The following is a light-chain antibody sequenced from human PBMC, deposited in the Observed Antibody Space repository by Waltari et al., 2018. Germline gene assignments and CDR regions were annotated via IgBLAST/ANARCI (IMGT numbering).Light chain of an antibody. CDR2: KAS. V-gene: IGKV1-5*03. Sequence: CRASQSISKWLAWYQQKPGKAPKLLIYKASTLESGVPSRFSGSGSGTEFTLTISSLQPEEFATYYCQQCNSYSLLSFGGGTKVEIK. J-gene: IGKJ4*01. CDR3: QQCNSYSLLS. CDR1: QSISKW.